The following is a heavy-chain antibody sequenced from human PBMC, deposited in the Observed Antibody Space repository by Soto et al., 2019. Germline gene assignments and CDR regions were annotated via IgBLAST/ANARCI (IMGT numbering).Heavy chain of an antibody. Sequence: QITLKESGPTLVKPTQTLTLTCTFSGFSLSTSGVGVGWIRQPPGKALEWLALIYWDDDKRYSPSLKSRLTITKDTSNNQVVLTMTNKDPVDTSTYYCAHRRRFCSGNSCYSIWFDTWGQGTLVTVSS. CDR1: GFSLSTSGVG. CDR2: IYWDDDK. V-gene: IGHV2-5*02. J-gene: IGHJ5*02. CDR3: AHRRRFCSGNSCYSIWFDT. D-gene: IGHD2-15*01.